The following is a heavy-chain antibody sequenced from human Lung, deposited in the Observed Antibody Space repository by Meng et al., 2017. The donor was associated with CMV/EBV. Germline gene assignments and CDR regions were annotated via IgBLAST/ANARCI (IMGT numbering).Heavy chain of an antibody. CDR1: GFTFSSYI. CDR3: ARIRSYYGSGSYSHDAFDI. CDR2: ISHDGSNK. V-gene: IGHV3-30-3*01. Sequence: GGSLRLSCAASGFTFSSYIMHWVRQAPGKGLEWVAVISHDGSNKYYADPVKGRFTISRDNSKNTLYLQMNSLRAEDMAVYYCARIRSYYGSGSYSHDAFDIWGQGTXVTVSS. D-gene: IGHD3-10*01. J-gene: IGHJ3*02.